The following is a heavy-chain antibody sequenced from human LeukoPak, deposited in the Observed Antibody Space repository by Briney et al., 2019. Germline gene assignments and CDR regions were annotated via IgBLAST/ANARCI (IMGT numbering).Heavy chain of an antibody. J-gene: IGHJ4*02. V-gene: IGHV3-23*01. CDR3: AKDRRRFWSGYLDY. CDR2: ISGGGYDT. CDR1: GFHFSSYA. Sequence: GGSLRLSCAASGFHFSSYAMTWVRRAPGKGLEWVSTISGGGYDTFYADSVKGRFTISRDSSKNTLYLQMNNLNAEDTAVYYCAKDRRRFWSGYLDYWGQGALVTVSS. D-gene: IGHD3-3*01.